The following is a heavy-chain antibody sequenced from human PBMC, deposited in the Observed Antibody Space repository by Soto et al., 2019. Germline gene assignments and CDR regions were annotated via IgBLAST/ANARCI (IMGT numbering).Heavy chain of an antibody. CDR1: GGSISSGGYS. J-gene: IGHJ3*02. V-gene: IGHV4-30-2*01. CDR3: ARDQMNYYDT. D-gene: IGHD3-10*01. CDR2: IYHSGST. Sequence: SETLSLTCAVSGGSISSGGYSWSWIRQPPGKGLEWIGYIYHSGSTYYNPSLKSRVTISVDRSKNQFSLKLSSVTAADTAVYYCARDQMNYYDTWGQGTMVTVSS.